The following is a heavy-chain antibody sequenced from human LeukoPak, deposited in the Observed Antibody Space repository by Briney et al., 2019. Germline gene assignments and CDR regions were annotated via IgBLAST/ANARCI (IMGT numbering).Heavy chain of an antibody. D-gene: IGHD5-24*01. CDR2: IIPIFGTA. Sequence: SVKVSCKASGGTFSSYAISWVRQAPGQGLEWMGGIIPIFGTANYAQKFQGRVTITADKSTSTAYMELSSLRSEDTAVYYCAREEAVEMATIPDYWGQGTLVTVSS. CDR3: AREEAVEMATIPDY. V-gene: IGHV1-69*06. CDR1: GGTFSSYA. J-gene: IGHJ4*02.